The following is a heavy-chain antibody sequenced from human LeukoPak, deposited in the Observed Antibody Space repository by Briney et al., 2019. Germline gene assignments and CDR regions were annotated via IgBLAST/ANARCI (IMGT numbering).Heavy chain of an antibody. CDR3: AKTVRNVLRFLEWLPFDY. D-gene: IGHD3-3*01. CDR2: ISGSGGST. Sequence: GGSLRLSCAASGFTFSSYSMNWVRQAPGKGLEWVSAISGSGGSTYYADSVKGRFTISRDNSKNTLYLQMNSLRAEDTAVYHCAKTVRNVLRFLEWLPFDYWGQGTLVTVSS. J-gene: IGHJ4*02. V-gene: IGHV3-23*01. CDR1: GFTFSSYS.